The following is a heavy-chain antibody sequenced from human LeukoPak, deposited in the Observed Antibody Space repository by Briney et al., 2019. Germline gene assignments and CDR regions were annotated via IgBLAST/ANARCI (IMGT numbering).Heavy chain of an antibody. CDR1: GXTFSSFG. CDR2: LWYDGDNK. Sequence: GRSLRLSCAASGXTFSSFGLHWVRQAPGKGLEWVALLWYDGDNKYYADSVKGRFTISRDNSKNTLYLQMNSLSAEDTALYYCARESASYSSGTNWFDPWGQGTLVTVSS. CDR3: ARESASYSSGTNWFDP. V-gene: IGHV3-33*01. J-gene: IGHJ5*02. D-gene: IGHD6-19*01.